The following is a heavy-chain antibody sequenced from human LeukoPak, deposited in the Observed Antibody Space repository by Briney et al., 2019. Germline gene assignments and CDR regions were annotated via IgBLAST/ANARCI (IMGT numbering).Heavy chain of an antibody. V-gene: IGHV4-59*11. CDR2: FYYSGST. CDR1: GGSIRSHY. D-gene: IGHD1-26*01. J-gene: IGHJ4*02. CDR3: ARDVGSYFDY. Sequence: SETLSLTCTVSGGSIRSHYWSWIRQPPGKGLEWIGYFYYSGSTNYNPSLKSRVIMSVDTSNNQFSLKLSSVTAADTAVYYCARDVGSYFDYWGQGTLVTVSS.